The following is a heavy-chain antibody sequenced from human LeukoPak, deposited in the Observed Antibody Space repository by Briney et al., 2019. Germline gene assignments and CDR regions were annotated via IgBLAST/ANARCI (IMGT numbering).Heavy chain of an antibody. CDR1: GYTHTVLS. V-gene: IGHV1-24*01. D-gene: IGHD5-18*01. Sequence: ASVKVSCKVSGYTHTVLSMHWVRQAPGKGLEWMGGFDPEDGETIYAQKFQGRVTMTEDTSTDTAYMELSSLRSEDTAVYYCATPAGDSYGIVFDYWGQGTLVTVSS. CDR2: FDPEDGET. J-gene: IGHJ4*02. CDR3: ATPAGDSYGIVFDY.